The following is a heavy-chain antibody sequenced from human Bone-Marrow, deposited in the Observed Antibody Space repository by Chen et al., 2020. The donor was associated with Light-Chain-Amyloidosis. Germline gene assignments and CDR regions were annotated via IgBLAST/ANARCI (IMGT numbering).Heavy chain of an antibody. D-gene: IGHD3-16*01. CDR1: GFTFSDFY. CDR3: SGGYKFGYY. CDR2: SSSSCSAI. V-gene: IGHV3-11*01. J-gene: IGHJ4*02. Sequence: QVQLVESGGGLVKPGGSLRLSCAASGFTFSDFYMSWIRQAPGKGLEWNSLSSSSCSAIYYADSVKGRFTIPRDNAENSVYLQIDRLRAEDTAVYYCSGGYKFGYYWGQGTLVNVSS.